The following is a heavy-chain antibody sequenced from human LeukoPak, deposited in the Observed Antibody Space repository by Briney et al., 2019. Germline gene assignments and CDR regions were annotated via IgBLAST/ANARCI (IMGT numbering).Heavy chain of an antibody. V-gene: IGHV4-59*01. CDR1: GGSISSDY. Sequence: KSSETLSLTCTVSGGSISSDYWSWIRQSPAKGLEWIGYIYYSGTTSYNPSLKSRVTISLDTSKNQFSLKLSSVTAADTAVYYCARGANWGSPDYWGQGTLVTVSS. CDR2: IYYSGTT. CDR3: ARGANWGSPDY. J-gene: IGHJ4*02. D-gene: IGHD7-27*01.